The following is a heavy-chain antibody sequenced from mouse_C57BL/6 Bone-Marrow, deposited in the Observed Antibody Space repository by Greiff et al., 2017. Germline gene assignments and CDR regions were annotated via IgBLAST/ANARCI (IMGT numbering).Heavy chain of an antibody. CDR2: IDPETGGT. CDR1: GYTFTDYE. V-gene: IGHV1-15*01. Sequence: QVQLQQSGAELVRPGASVTLSCKASGYTFTDYEMHWVKQTPVHGLEWIGAIDPETGGTAYNQKFKGKAILTADKSSSTAYMALRSLTSEDSAVYYCTRSFITTVVAFDYWGQGTTLTVSS. CDR3: TRSFITTVVAFDY. D-gene: IGHD1-1*01. J-gene: IGHJ2*01.